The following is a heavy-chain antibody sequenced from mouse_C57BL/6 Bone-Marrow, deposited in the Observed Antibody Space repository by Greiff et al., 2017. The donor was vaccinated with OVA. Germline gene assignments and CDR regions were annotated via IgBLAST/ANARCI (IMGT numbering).Heavy chain of an antibody. V-gene: IGHV5-15*01. Sequence: DVQLVESGGGLVQPGGSLKLSCAASGFTFSDYGMAWVRQAPRKGPEWVAFISNLAYSIYYADIVTGRFSITRENAKNTLYLKMSSLRSEDTAMYYCARHGGRVFAYWGQGTLVTVSA. J-gene: IGHJ3*01. CDR1: GFTFSDYG. CDR3: ARHGGRVFAY. CDR2: ISNLAYSI.